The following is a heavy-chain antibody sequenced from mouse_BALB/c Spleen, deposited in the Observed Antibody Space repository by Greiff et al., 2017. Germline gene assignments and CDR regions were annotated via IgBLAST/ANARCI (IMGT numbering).Heavy chain of an antibody. CDR1: GYTFTSYW. D-gene: IGHD1-2*01. V-gene: IGHV1S81*02. Sequence: QVQLQQPGAELVKPGASVKLSCKASGYTFTSYWMHWVKQRPGQGLEWIGEINPSNGRTNYNEKFKSKATLTVDKSSSTAYMQLSSLTSEDSAVYYCAVRRLRDYDAMDYWGQGTSVTVSS. J-gene: IGHJ4*01. CDR2: INPSNGRT. CDR3: AVRRLRDYDAMDY.